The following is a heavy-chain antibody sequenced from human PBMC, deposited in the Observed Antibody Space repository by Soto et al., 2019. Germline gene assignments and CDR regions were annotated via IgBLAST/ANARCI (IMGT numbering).Heavy chain of an antibody. CDR2: ISYGGSNK. CDR3: ARSVRPLSWFDP. Sequence: GGSLRLSCAASGFTFSSYGMQWVRQAPGKGLEWVAVISYGGSNKYCADSVKGRFTISRDNFGNTMYLQMNSVRVEDTAVYYCARSVRPLSWFDPWGQGTRVTVSS. J-gene: IGHJ5*02. CDR1: GFTFSSYG. D-gene: IGHD3-10*01. V-gene: IGHV3-30*03.